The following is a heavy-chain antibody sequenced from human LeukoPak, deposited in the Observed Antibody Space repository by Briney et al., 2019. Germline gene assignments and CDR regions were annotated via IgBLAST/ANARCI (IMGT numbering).Heavy chain of an antibody. Sequence: SETLSLTCAVSGGSISSSNWWSWVRQPPGRGLEWIGEIYHSGSTNYNPSLKSRVTISVDKSKNQFSLKLSSVTAADTAVYYCAKNYGDYGEAFDIWGQGTMVTVSS. CDR3: AKNYGDYGEAFDI. CDR2: IYHSGST. J-gene: IGHJ3*02. D-gene: IGHD4-17*01. V-gene: IGHV4-4*02. CDR1: GGSISSSNW.